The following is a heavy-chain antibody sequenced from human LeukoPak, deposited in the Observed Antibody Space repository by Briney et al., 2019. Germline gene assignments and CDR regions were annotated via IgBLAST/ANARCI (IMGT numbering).Heavy chain of an antibody. CDR1: GVSISSYY. J-gene: IGHJ4*02. D-gene: IGHD6-19*01. CDR3: ARVGVAVAGLDFDY. V-gene: IGHV4-59*01. CDR2: IYYSGST. Sequence: PSETLSLTCTVSGVSISSYYWSWIRQPPGKGLEWIGYIYYSGSTNYNPSLKSRVTISVDTSKNQFSLKLSSVTAADTAVYYCARVGVAVAGLDFDYWGQGTLVTVSS.